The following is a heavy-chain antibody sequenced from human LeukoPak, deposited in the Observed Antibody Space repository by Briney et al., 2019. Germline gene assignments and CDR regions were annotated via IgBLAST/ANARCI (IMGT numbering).Heavy chain of an antibody. D-gene: IGHD2/OR15-2a*01. CDR2: ISGSGGST. J-gene: IGHJ4*02. CDR1: GFTFSSYA. V-gene: IGHV3-23*01. Sequence: PGGSLRLSCAGSGFTFSSYAMSWVLQARGKGLEWVSGISGSGGSTYYADSVKGRFTISRDNSKNTLYLQMNSLRAEDTAVYYCAKDRVGTTGYWGQGTLVTVSS. CDR3: AKDRVGTTGY.